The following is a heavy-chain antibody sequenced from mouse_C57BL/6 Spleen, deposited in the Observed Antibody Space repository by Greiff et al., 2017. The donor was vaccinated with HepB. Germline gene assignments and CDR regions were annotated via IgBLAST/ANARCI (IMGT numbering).Heavy chain of an antibody. D-gene: IGHD1-1*01. CDR2: IYPGDGDT. CDR1: GYAFSSSW. CDR3: AREKDYGSSYYFDY. V-gene: IGHV1-82*01. J-gene: IGHJ2*01. Sequence: QVQLKQSGPELVKPGASVKISCKASGYAFSSSWMNWVKQRPGKGLEWIGRIYPGDGDTNYNGKFKGKATLTADKSSSTAYMQLSSLTSEDSAVYFCAREKDYGSSYYFDYWGQGTTLTVSS.